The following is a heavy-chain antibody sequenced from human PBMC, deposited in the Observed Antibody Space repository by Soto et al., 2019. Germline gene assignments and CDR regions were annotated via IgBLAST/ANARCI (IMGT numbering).Heavy chain of an antibody. J-gene: IGHJ6*02. D-gene: IGHD5-12*01. CDR2: IYYSGST. CDR3: ARHPTQVAIYSYYYYYGMDV. V-gene: IGHV4-39*01. CDR1: GGSISSSSYY. Sequence: QLQLQESGPGLVKPSETLSLTCTVSGGSISSSSYYWGWIRQPPGKGLEWIGSIYYSGSTYYNPSLKSRVTISVDTSKNQFSLKLSSVTAADTAVYYCARHPTQVAIYSYYYYYGMDVWGQGTTVTVSS.